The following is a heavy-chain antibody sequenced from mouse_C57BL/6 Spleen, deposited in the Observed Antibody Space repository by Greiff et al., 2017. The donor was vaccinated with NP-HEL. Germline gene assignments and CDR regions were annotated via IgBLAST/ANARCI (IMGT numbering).Heavy chain of an antibody. CDR3: ARSRGGSTEGFAY. D-gene: IGHD1-1*01. CDR2: IDPSDSYT. Sequence: QVQLQQPGAELVMPGASVKLSCKASGYTFTSYWMHWVKQRPGQGLEWIGEIDPSDSYTNYNQKFKGKSTLTVDKSSSTAYMQLSSLTSEDAAVYNCARSRGGSTEGFAYWGQGTLVTVSA. CDR1: GYTFTSYW. J-gene: IGHJ3*01. V-gene: IGHV1-69*01.